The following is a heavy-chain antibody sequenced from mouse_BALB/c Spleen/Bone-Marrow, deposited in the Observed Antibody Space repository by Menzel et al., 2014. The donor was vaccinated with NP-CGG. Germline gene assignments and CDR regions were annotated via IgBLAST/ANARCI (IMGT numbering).Heavy chain of an antibody. J-gene: IGHJ2*01. D-gene: IGHD2-1*01. CDR1: GYTFINYW. V-gene: IGHV1S22*01. CDR2: FHPGSGTT. Sequence: LQQSGSELVRPGASVKLSCKASGYTFINYWIHWVKQRPGQGLEWIGNFHPGSGTTNYDEKFKTKATLTVDTFSSTAYMQRSSLTSEDSAVYYSTKGNSFFDYWGQGTTLTVSS. CDR3: TKGNSFFDY.